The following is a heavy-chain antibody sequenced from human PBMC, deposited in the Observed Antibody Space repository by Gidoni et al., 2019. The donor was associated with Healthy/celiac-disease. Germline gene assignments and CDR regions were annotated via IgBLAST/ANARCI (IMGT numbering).Heavy chain of an antibody. CDR2: TRNKANRYTT. Sequence: EVQLVESGGGLVQPGGSLRLSCAASGFTFSDHYMAWVRQAPGKGLEWVGRTRNKANRYTTEYAASVKGRFTISRDDSKNSLYLQMNSLKTEDTAVYYCARDHHYGSGSPTGPLYYYGMDVWGQGTTVTVSS. V-gene: IGHV3-72*01. CDR3: ARDHHYGSGSPTGPLYYYGMDV. CDR1: GFTFSDHY. D-gene: IGHD3-10*01. J-gene: IGHJ6*02.